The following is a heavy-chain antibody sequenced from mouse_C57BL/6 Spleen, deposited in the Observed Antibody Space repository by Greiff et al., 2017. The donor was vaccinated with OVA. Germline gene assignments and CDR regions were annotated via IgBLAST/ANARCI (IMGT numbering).Heavy chain of an antibody. Sequence: EVKLMESGGGLVKPGGSLKLSCAASGFTFSSYTMSWVRQTPEKRLEWVATISGGGGNTYYPDSVKGRFTISRDNAKKTLYLQRSSRRSEDTDLYYWARHGHYGSSYRYFDVWGTGTTVTVSS. V-gene: IGHV5-9*01. D-gene: IGHD1-1*01. CDR1: GFTFSSYT. CDR2: ISGGGGNT. CDR3: ARHGHYGSSYRYFDV. J-gene: IGHJ1*03.